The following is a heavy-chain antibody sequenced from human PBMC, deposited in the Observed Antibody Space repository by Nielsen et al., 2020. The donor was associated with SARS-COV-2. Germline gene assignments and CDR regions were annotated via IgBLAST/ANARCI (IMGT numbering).Heavy chain of an antibody. Sequence: VRQAPGKGLEWVSVIYSGGSTYYADSVKGRFTISRDNSKNTLYLQMNSLRAEDTAVYYCARVGYYYYGMDVWGQGTTVTVSS. J-gene: IGHJ6*02. CDR3: ARVGYYYYGMDV. V-gene: IGHV3-53*01. CDR2: IYSGGST. D-gene: IGHD3-16*01.